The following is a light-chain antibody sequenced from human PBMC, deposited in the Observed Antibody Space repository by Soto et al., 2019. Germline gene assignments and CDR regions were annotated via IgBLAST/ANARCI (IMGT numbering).Light chain of an antibody. J-gene: IGLJ1*01. CDR2: EVS. V-gene: IGLV2-14*01. CDR3: SSYTSSSTLGV. CDR1: SSDVGGYNY. Sequence: QSVLTQPASVSESPGQSITISCTGTSSDVGGYNYVSWYQQHPGKAPKLMIYEVSNRPSGVSNRFSGSKSGNTASLTISGLQAEDEADYYCSSYTSSSTLGVFGTGTKVTVL.